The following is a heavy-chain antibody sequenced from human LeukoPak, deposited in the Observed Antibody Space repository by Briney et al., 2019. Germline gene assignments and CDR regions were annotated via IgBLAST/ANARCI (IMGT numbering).Heavy chain of an antibody. Sequence: GGSLRLSRAASEFTFKNSDMNWVRQAPGKGLEWVSVISGSGDNTFYADSVKGRFTISRDNSKNTLFLQMSSLRVEDTAVYYCASEYSSSSGRAFDIWGQGTMVTVSS. J-gene: IGHJ3*02. D-gene: IGHD6-6*01. CDR3: ASEYSSSSGRAFDI. CDR1: EFTFKNSD. CDR2: ISGSGDNT. V-gene: IGHV3-23*01.